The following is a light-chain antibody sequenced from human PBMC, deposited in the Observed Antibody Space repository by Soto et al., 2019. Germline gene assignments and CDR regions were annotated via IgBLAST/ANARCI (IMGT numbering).Light chain of an antibody. CDR2: GAS. V-gene: IGKV3-20*01. J-gene: IGKJ4*01. Sequence: EIVLAQSPDTLSLSPGERATLSCRTSQSMSTNYLAWYQQKSGQPPRLLIYGASIRATGIPDRFSGSGSGKDFTLTISRLEPEDFAVYYCHQYDSSPLTVGGGAKVEIK. CDR3: HQYDSSPLT. CDR1: QSMSTNY.